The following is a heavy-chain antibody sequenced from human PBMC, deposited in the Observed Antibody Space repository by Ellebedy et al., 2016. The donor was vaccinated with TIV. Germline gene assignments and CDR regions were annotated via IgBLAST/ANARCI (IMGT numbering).Heavy chain of an antibody. V-gene: IGHV5-10-1*01. CDR1: GYTFTTYW. Sequence: KVSXKGSGYTFTTYWISWVRQMPGRGLEWVARIDPSDPSGSYTSYSPSFQGHVTISVDKSINTAYLQWSSLKASDTAMYYCARHELGSNAAFDYWGQGTLVTVSS. D-gene: IGHD7-27*01. J-gene: IGHJ4*02. CDR3: ARHELGSNAAFDY. CDR2: IDPSDPSGSYT.